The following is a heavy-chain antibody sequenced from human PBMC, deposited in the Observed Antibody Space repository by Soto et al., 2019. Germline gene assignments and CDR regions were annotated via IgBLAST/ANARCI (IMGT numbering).Heavy chain of an antibody. CDR2: INHSGST. CDR1: GGSFSGYY. J-gene: IGHJ6*02. Sequence: SETLSLTCAVYGGSFSGYYWSWIRQPPGKGLEWIGEINHSGSTNYNPSLKSRVTIPVDTSKNQFSLKLSSVTAADTAVYYCARWAQYSSSSGYYYYGMDVWGQGTTVTVSS. D-gene: IGHD6-6*01. CDR3: ARWAQYSSSSGYYYYGMDV. V-gene: IGHV4-34*01.